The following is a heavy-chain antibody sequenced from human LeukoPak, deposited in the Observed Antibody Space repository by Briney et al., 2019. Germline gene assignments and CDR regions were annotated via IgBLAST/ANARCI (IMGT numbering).Heavy chain of an antibody. CDR3: ARSEYYYDSSGYYLRSKDAFDI. Sequence: PSQTLSLTCAVSGGSISSGGYSWRWIRQPPGKGLEWIGYIYHSGSTYYNPSLKSRVTISVDRSKNQFSLKLSSVTAADTAVYYCARSEYYYDSSGYYLRSKDAFDIWGQGTMVTVSS. V-gene: IGHV4-30-2*01. J-gene: IGHJ3*02. D-gene: IGHD3-22*01. CDR2: IYHSGST. CDR1: GGSISSGGYS.